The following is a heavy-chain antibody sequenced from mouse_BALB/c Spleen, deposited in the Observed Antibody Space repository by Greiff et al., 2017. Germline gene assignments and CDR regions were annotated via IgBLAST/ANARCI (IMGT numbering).Heavy chain of an antibody. CDR3: ARDNRYDGDYAMDY. CDR1: GFSLTGYG. D-gene: IGHD2-12*01. Sequence: VQGVESGPGLVAPSQSLSITCTVSGFSLTGYGVNWVRQPPGKGLEWLGMIWGDGSTDYNSALKPRLSISKDNSKSQVFLKMNSLQTDDTARYYCARDNRYDGDYAMDYWGQGTSVTVSS. CDR2: IWGDGST. V-gene: IGHV2-6-7*01. J-gene: IGHJ4*01.